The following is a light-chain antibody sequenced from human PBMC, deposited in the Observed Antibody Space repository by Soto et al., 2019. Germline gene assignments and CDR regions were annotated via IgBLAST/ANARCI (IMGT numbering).Light chain of an antibody. CDR1: QSVSNNY. V-gene: IGKV3-11*01. CDR2: DAS. Sequence: EIVSTQSPFTLSLSPGDRALLSCRASQSVSNNYLAWYQQKPGQAPRLLIYDASKRATGIPARFSGSGSGTDFTLTISSLEPEDFVVYYCQQRSNWPTTFGQGTRLEIK. CDR3: QQRSNWPTT. J-gene: IGKJ5*01.